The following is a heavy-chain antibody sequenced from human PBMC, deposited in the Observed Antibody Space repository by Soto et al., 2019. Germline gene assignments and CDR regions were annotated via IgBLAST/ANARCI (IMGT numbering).Heavy chain of an antibody. J-gene: IGHJ1*01. V-gene: IGHV4-39*01. CDR3: ATLTHFDDPKAGF. CDR1: GGSISSSHYY. D-gene: IGHD3-3*02. Sequence: LQLQESGPGLVKPSETLSLTCTVSGGSISSSHYYCGWIRQPPGKGLECIVSSGSTYYNSSLKSGVTISVDTSRILFSLLLTSVTAADTAVYYCATLTHFDDPKAGFWGQVTLVNVSS. CDR2: SGST.